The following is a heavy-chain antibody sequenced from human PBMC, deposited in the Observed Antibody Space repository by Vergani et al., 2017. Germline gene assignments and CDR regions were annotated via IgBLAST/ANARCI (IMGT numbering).Heavy chain of an antibody. J-gene: IGHJ2*01. D-gene: IGHD6-19*01. Sequence: EVQLVQSGAAVKKPGESLKISCTGSGYSFTSYWIGWVRQMPGKGLEWMGIIYPGDSDTRYSPSFQGQVTISADKSISTAYLQWSSLKASDTAMYYCARTLAVAGTGYGVWYFDLWGRGTLVTVSS. CDR3: ARTLAVAGTGYGVWYFDL. CDR2: IYPGDSDT. V-gene: IGHV5-51*01. CDR1: GYSFTSYW.